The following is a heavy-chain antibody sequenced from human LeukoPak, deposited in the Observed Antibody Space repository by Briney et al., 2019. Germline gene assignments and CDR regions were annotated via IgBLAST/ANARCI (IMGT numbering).Heavy chain of an antibody. D-gene: IGHD6-19*01. Sequence: ETLSLTCTVSGYSISSGYYWGWIRQPPGKGLEWIGSIYHSGSTNYNPSLKSRVTISVDTSKNQFSLKLSSVTAADTAVYYCAGEEWLAHWGQGTLVTVSS. CDR1: GYSISSGYY. CDR3: AGEEWLAH. V-gene: IGHV4-38-2*02. J-gene: IGHJ4*02. CDR2: IYHSGST.